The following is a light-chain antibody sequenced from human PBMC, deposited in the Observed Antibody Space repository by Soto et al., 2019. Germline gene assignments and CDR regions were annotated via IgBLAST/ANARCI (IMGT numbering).Light chain of an antibody. Sequence: DIVMTQSPDSLTVSLGERATINCRSSQSLLYSSNNKNYLAWYQQKPGQPPKLLIYWASTRESGVPDRFRGSGSGTEFTLTISSLQAEDVAVYYCQQYYSSLALTFGGGTKVEIK. CDR2: WAS. CDR1: QSLLYSSNNKNY. J-gene: IGKJ4*01. V-gene: IGKV4-1*01. CDR3: QQYYSSLALT.